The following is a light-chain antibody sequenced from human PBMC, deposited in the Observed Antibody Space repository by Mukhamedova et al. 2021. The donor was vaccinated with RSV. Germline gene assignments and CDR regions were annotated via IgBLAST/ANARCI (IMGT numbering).Light chain of an antibody. J-gene: IGKJ2*01. V-gene: IGKV1-33*01. CDR2: DAF. CDR3: QQYENLPYT. Sequence: WYQRRVHGKAPKLPIYDAFDLETGVPSRFSGGGSGAHFTFTISNLQPDDVATYFCQQYENLPYTFGQGTKLEIK.